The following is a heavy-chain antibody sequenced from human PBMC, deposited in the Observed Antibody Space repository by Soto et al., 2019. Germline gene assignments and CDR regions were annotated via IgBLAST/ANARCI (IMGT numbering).Heavy chain of an antibody. CDR1: GYTFTSYG. CDR3: AREGFYDILTGSKWFDP. CDR2: ISSYNGNT. V-gene: IGHV1-18*01. J-gene: IGHJ5*02. D-gene: IGHD3-9*01. Sequence: ASVKVSCTASGYTFTSYGITWVRQAPGQGLEWMGWISSYNGNTNYAQKLQGRVTMTTDTSTSTAYMELRSLRSDDTAVYYRAREGFYDILTGSKWFDPWGQGTLVT.